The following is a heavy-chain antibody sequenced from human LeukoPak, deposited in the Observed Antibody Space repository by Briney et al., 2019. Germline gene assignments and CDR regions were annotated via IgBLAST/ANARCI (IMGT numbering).Heavy chain of an antibody. CDR2: INHSGST. J-gene: IGHJ5*02. D-gene: IGHD2-2*01. Sequence: NPGGSLRLSCAASGFTFSSYGMHWVRQPPGKGLEWIGEINHSGSTNYNPTLKSRATISVDTSKNQFSLKLSSVTAADTAVYSCARGYQLLWGGWFDPWGQGTLVTVSS. V-gene: IGHV4-34*01. CDR3: ARGYQLLWGGWFDP. CDR1: GFTFSSYG.